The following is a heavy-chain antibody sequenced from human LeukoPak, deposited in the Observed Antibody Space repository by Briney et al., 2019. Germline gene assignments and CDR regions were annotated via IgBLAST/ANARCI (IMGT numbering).Heavy chain of an antibody. CDR3: ANGEPKNY. CDR2: ISYDGRNK. D-gene: IGHD3-10*01. Sequence: SGGSLRLSCAASGFTFSSYGMHWVRQAPGKGLEWVAVISYDGRNKYYADSVKGRFTISRDNSKNTLHLQMNSLRAEDTAVYYCANGEPKNYWGQGTLVTVSP. J-gene: IGHJ4*02. V-gene: IGHV3-30*18. CDR1: GFTFSSYG.